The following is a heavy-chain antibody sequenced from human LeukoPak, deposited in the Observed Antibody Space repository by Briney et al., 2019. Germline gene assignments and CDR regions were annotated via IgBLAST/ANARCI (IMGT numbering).Heavy chain of an antibody. Sequence: PSETLSLTCTVSGGSISSSSYYWGWIRQPPGKGLEWIGSIYYSGSTYYNPSLKSRVTISVDTSKNQFSLKLSSVTAADTAVYYCARDNGSGSYYPPYYYYMDVWGKGTTVTISS. D-gene: IGHD3-10*01. V-gene: IGHV4-39*07. CDR1: GGSISSSSYY. CDR3: ARDNGSGSYYPPYYYYMDV. CDR2: IYYSGST. J-gene: IGHJ6*03.